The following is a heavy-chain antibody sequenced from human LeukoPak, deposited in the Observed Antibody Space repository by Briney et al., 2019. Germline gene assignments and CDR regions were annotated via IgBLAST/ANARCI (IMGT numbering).Heavy chain of an antibody. CDR1: GFTFSSYS. J-gene: IGHJ4*02. V-gene: IGHV3-23*01. Sequence: GGSLRLSCAASGFTFSSYSMNWVRQAPGKGLEWVSAISGSGGSTYYADSVKGRFSISRDNSKNTPHLQMNSLRAEDTAVYYCAKTKDDNSGYYDYWGQGTLVTVSS. CDR2: ISGSGGST. D-gene: IGHD3-22*01. CDR3: AKTKDDNSGYYDY.